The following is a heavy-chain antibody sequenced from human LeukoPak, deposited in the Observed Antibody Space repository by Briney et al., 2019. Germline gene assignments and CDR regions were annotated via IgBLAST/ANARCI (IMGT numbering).Heavy chain of an antibody. Sequence: GASVKVSCKASGYTFTSYYMHWVRQAPGQGLEWMGWINPNSGGTNYAQKFQGWVTMTRDTSISTAYMELSRLRSDDTAVYYCARGRGGTVWQRIAGYASYYYYGMDVWGQGTTVTVSS. CDR3: ARGRGGTVWQRIAGYASYYYYGMDV. J-gene: IGHJ6*02. CDR2: INPNSGGT. CDR1: GYTFTSYY. D-gene: IGHD4-17*01. V-gene: IGHV1-2*04.